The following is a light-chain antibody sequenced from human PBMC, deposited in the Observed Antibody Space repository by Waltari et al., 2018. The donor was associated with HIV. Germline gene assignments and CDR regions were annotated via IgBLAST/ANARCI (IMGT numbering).Light chain of an antibody. CDR2: EVS. J-gene: IGLJ3*02. Sequence: QSVLTQPASVSGSPGQSITISCTGISSDIGGYNSVSWYQQHPGKAPKLMIYEVSDRPSGVSFRFSGSKSGNTASLTISGLQAEDEGDYYCASYTSSNVVFGGGTKLTVL. CDR1: SSDIGGYNS. V-gene: IGLV2-14*01. CDR3: ASYTSSNVV.